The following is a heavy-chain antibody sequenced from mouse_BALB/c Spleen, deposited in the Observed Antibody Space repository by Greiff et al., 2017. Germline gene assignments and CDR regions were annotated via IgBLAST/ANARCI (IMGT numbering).Heavy chain of an antibody. D-gene: IGHD2-3*01. CDR2: IYPGDGDT. V-gene: IGHV1-82*01. Sequence: QVQLKESGPELVKPGASVKISCKASGYAFSSSRMNWVKQRPGQGLEWIGRIYPGDGDTNYNGKFKGKATLTADKSSSTAYMQLSSLTSVDSAVYFCARDDGYSPYWGQGTLVTVSA. CDR1: GYAFSSSR. CDR3: ARDDGYSPY. J-gene: IGHJ3*01.